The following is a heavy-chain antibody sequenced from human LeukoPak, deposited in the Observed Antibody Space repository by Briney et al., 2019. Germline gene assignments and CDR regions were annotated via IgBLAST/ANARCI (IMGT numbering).Heavy chain of an antibody. CDR3: ARQRITMVRGVRKYYYYMDV. CDR2: MNPNSGNT. J-gene: IGHJ6*03. Sequence: GASVKVSCKASGGTFSSYAISWVRQATGQGLEWMGWMNPNSGNTGYAQKFQGRVTMTRNTSISTAYMELSSLRSEDTAVYYCARQRITMVRGVRKYYYYMDVWGKGTTVTISS. D-gene: IGHD3-10*01. CDR1: GGTFSSYA. V-gene: IGHV1-8*02.